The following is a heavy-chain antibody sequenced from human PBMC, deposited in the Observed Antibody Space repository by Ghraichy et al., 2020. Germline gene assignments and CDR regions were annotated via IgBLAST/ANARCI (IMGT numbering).Heavy chain of an antibody. CDR3: AKGTSAWQGYYFDY. V-gene: IGHV3-23*01. J-gene: IGHJ4*02. D-gene: IGHD6-19*01. CDR2: IRDSSVNI. Sequence: LSLTCAASGFTFSSYVMAWVRQDPGKGLEWVSSIRDSSVNIYYADSVKGRFTISKDNSKNTLYLQMHNLRAEDTAIYYCAKGTSAWQGYYFDYWGQGTLVTVSS. CDR1: GFTFSSYV.